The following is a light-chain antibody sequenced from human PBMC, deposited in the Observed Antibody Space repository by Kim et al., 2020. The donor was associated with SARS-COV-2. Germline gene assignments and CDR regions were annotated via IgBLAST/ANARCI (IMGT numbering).Light chain of an antibody. CDR1: QSISSW. CDR3: QQYGRT. V-gene: IGKV1-5*03. J-gene: IGKJ1*01. Sequence: STLSASVGDRVTITCRASQSISSWLAWYQQKPGKAPKLLIYKASSLESGVPSRFSGSGSGTEFTLTISSLQPDDFATYYCQQYGRTFGQGTKVDIK. CDR2: KAS.